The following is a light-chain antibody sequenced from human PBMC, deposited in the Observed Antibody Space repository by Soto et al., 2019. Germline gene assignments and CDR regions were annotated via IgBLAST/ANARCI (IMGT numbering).Light chain of an antibody. J-gene: IGLJ1*01. CDR3: SSYTSRSPYV. Sequence: QSVLTQPASVSGSPGQSITISCTGTSSDVGGYKYVSWYQQHPGKAPRLMIYDVTNRPSGVSNRFSGSKSGNTASLTISGLQAEYEADYYCSSYTSRSPYVFVTVTNVSVL. CDR2: DVT. V-gene: IGLV2-14*01. CDR1: SSDVGGYKY.